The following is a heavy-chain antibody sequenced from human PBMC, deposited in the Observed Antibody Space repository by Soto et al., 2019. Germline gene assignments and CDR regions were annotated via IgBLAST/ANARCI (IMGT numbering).Heavy chain of an antibody. CDR1: GYTFTSYA. CDR2: INAGNGNT. D-gene: IGHD3-16*01. Sequence: QIQLVQSGAEEKKPEASVKVSCKASGYTFTSYAMHWVRQAPGQRLEWMGWINAGNGNTKYSQKFQGRVTITRDTSRGTPYLELSGLGSEDTAVFAWAGVGAGRDVWGQVPRSPSP. J-gene: IGHJ6*02. V-gene: IGHV1-3*05. CDR3: AGVGAGRDV.